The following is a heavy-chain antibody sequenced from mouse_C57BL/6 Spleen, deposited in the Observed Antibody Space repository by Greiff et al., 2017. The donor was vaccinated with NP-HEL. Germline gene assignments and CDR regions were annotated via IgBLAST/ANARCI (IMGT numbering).Heavy chain of an antibody. CDR3: ARRRIYYDCAYFDY. J-gene: IGHJ2*01. CDR2: IDPSDSYT. V-gene: IGHV1-69*01. CDR1: GYTFTSYW. Sequence: VQLQQPGAELVMPGASVKLSCKASGYTFTSYWMHWVKQRPGQGLEWIGEIDPSDSYTNYNQKFKGKSTLTVDKSSSTAYMQLSSLTSEDSAVYYCARRRIYYDCAYFDYWGQGTTLTVSS. D-gene: IGHD2-4*01.